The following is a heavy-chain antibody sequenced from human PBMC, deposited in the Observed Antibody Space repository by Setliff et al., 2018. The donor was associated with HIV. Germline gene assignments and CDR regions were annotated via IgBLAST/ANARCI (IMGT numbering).Heavy chain of an antibody. CDR3: ARGKTWLRFLDY. CDR1: GYTFNNYG. V-gene: IGHV1-18*01. CDR2: INTHSGYT. D-gene: IGHD5-12*01. Sequence: ASVKVSCKASGYTFNNYGTSWVRQAPGQGLEWMGWINTHSGYTNYAQNVQGRVTVTRDTSTSTAYMELRSLKSDDAAVYYCARGKTWLRFLDYWGQGTLVTVAS. J-gene: IGHJ4*02.